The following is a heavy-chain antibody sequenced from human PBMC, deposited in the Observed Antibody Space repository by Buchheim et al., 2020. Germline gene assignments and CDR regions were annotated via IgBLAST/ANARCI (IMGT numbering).Heavy chain of an antibody. V-gene: IGHV4-34*01. CDR2: ITHSGST. CDR1: GGSFSGSY. CDR3: ARGQARHYNSYGMDV. D-gene: IGHD6-6*01. J-gene: IGHJ6*02. Sequence: QVQLLQWGAGLLKPSETLSLTCAVYGGSFSGSYWTWIRQPPGEGLEWIGEITHSGSTNYKRSLKSRVTISIDTSKNQFSLKLRSVTAADTAVYYCARGQARHYNSYGMDVWGQGTT.